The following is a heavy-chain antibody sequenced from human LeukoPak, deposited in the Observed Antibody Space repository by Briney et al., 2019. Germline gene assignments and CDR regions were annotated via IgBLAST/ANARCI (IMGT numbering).Heavy chain of an antibody. CDR2: IYYSGST. Sequence: SETLSLTCTVSGGSISSGDYYWSWIRQPPGKGLERIGYIYYSGSTYYNPSLKSRVTISVDTSKNQFSLKLSSVTAADTAVYYCARGPWAYQLPDQPNAFDIWGQGTMVTVSS. CDR1: GGSISSGDYY. J-gene: IGHJ3*02. V-gene: IGHV4-30-4*08. D-gene: IGHD2-2*01. CDR3: ARGPWAYQLPDQPNAFDI.